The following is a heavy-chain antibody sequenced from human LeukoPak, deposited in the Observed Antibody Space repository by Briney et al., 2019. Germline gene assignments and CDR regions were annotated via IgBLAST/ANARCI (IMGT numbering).Heavy chain of an antibody. CDR3: ASFGVPAALDYYYMDV. V-gene: IGHV4-34*01. CDR2: INHSGST. J-gene: IGHJ6*03. CDR1: GGSFSGYY. Sequence: PSETLSLTCAVYGGSFSGYYWRVIRQPPGKGLEWIGEINHSGSTNYNPSFKSRVTISVDTSKNQSSLKLSTVTAADTAVYYCASFGVPAALDYYYMDVWGKGTTVTVSS. D-gene: IGHD2-2*01.